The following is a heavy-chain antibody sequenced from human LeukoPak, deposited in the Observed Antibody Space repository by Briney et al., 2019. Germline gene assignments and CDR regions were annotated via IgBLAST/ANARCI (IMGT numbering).Heavy chain of an antibody. Sequence: ASVKVSCKASGYTFTGYYMHWVRQAPGQGLEWMGWINPNSGGTNYAQKFQGRVTMTRNTSISTAYMELSSLRSEDTAVYYCAIQMYCSGGSCYSGGWFDPWGQGTLVTVSS. J-gene: IGHJ5*02. D-gene: IGHD2-15*01. CDR1: GYTFTGYY. CDR2: INPNSGGT. CDR3: AIQMYCSGGSCYSGGWFDP. V-gene: IGHV1-2*02.